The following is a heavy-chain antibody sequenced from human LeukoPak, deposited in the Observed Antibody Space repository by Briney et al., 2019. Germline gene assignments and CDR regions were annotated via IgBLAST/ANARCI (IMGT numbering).Heavy chain of an antibody. CDR2: IYYSGIT. J-gene: IGHJ4*02. D-gene: IGHD5-18*01. CDR1: GGFISSSSFY. CDR3: ARTGSTYSYGYLAD. V-gene: IGHV4-39*01. Sequence: PSETLSLTCNVSGGFISSSSFYWGWIRQPPGKGLEWIGTIYYSGITYYSPSLKSRVTMSVDTSKKQFSLKLSSVTAADTAVYYCARTGSTYSYGYLADWGKGTLVTVSS.